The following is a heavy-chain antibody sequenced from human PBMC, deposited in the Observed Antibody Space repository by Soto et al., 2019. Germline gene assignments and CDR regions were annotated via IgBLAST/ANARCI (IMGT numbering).Heavy chain of an antibody. CDR1: GGSISSYY. J-gene: IGHJ5*02. Sequence: SETLSLTCTVSGGSISSYYWSWIRQPAGKGLEWIGRIYTSGSTNYNPSLKSRVTMSVDTSKKQFSLKLSSLTAADTAVYYCAREGYSGSYHGEGWFDPWGQGNLVTVSS. CDR2: IYTSGST. D-gene: IGHD1-26*01. V-gene: IGHV4-4*07. CDR3: AREGYSGSYHGEGWFDP.